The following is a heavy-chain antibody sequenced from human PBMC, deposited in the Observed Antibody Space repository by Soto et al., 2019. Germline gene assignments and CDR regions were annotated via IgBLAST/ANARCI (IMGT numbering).Heavy chain of an antibody. V-gene: IGHV3-7*01. J-gene: IGHJ4*02. D-gene: IGHD4-4*01. Sequence: GGSLRLSCAASGFTFSIYWMSWVRHAPGKGLEWVANIKPDGSEKYYVDSVKGRFTISRDNAKNSLYLQTNSLRAEDTAVYFCASSAYSKNGYWGQGTLVTVSS. CDR2: IKPDGSEK. CDR1: GFTFSIYW. CDR3: ASSAYSKNGY.